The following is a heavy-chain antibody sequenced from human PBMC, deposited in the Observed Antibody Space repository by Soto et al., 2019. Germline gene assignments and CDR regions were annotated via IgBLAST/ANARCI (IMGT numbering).Heavy chain of an antibody. J-gene: IGHJ6*03. CDR2: IDWDDDK. V-gene: IGHV2-70*11. CDR3: ARTPGDCSGGSCYRYYYYMDV. CDR1: GFSLSTSGMC. D-gene: IGHD2-15*01. Sequence: SGATLVNPTQTLTLNCTFSGFSLSTSGMCVSWIRQPPGKALEWLARIDWDDDKYYSTSLKTRLTISKDTSKNQVVLTMTNMDPVDTATYYCARTPGDCSGGSCYRYYYYMDVWGKGTTVTVPS.